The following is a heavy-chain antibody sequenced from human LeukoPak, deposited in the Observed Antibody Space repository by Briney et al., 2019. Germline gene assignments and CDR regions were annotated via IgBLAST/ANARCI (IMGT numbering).Heavy chain of an antibody. CDR3: VRAVSVSSYYFDC. CDR1: GXTFSDYY. D-gene: IGHD5/OR15-5a*01. V-gene: IGHV3-11*05. CDR2: ISSSSSYT. Sequence: GGSLRLSCAASGXTFSDYYMSWIRQAPGKGLEWILYISSSSSYTNYVDSVKGRFTISRDNAKNSLYLQMNSLRAEDTAVYYCVRAVSVSSYYFDCWGQGTLVTVSS. J-gene: IGHJ4*02.